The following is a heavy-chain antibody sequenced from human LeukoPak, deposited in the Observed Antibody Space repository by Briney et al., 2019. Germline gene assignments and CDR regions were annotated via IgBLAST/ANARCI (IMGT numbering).Heavy chain of an antibody. Sequence: GGSLRLSCVASGFTFTAYGMTWVRQAPGKGPEWVAAVSDTGESTQYADAVKGRFTISRDDATNTVYLQINRLRADDTAVCHCAGRGIAHSWGQGTLVSV. CDR2: VSDTGEST. D-gene: IGHD6-13*01. CDR1: GFTFTAYG. V-gene: IGHV3-23*01. J-gene: IGHJ4*02. CDR3: AGRGIAHS.